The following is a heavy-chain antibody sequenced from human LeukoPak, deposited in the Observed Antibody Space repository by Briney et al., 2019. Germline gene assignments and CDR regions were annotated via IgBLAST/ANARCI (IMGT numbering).Heavy chain of an antibody. Sequence: GGSLRLSCAASGFTFSSYSMNWVRQAPGKGLEWVSSISSSSSYIYYADSVKGRFTISRDNAKNSLYLQMNSLRAEDTAVYYCARDSVVVPAATQDYYYYYMDVWGKGTTVTVSS. J-gene: IGHJ6*03. D-gene: IGHD2-2*01. CDR3: ARDSVVVPAATQDYYYYYMDV. CDR1: GFTFSSYS. CDR2: ISSSSSYI. V-gene: IGHV3-21*01.